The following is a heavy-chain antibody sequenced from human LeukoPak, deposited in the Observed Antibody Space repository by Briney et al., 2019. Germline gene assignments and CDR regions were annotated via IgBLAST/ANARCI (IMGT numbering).Heavy chain of an antibody. CDR1: GYTLTELS. V-gene: IGHV1-24*01. Sequence: GASVKVSCKVSGYTLTELSMHWVRQAPGKGLERMGGFDPEDGETIYAQKFQGRVTMTEDTSTDTAYMELSSLRSEDTAVYYCATTVVRGYYYYYMDVWGKGTTVTVSS. J-gene: IGHJ6*03. CDR3: ATTVVRGYYYYYMDV. CDR2: FDPEDGET. D-gene: IGHD4-23*01.